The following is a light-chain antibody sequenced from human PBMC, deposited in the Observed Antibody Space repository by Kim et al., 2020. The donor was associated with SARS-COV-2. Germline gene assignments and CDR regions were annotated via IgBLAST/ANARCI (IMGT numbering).Light chain of an antibody. Sequence: QSVTSSCTGTSSDVGAYNYVSWYQQYPGKAPKLMISGVNKRPSGVPDRFSGSKSGNTASLTVSGLQAEDEADYYCSSYAGSSNVVFGGGTQLTVL. V-gene: IGLV2-8*01. CDR3: SSYAGSSNVV. CDR2: GVN. CDR1: SSDVGAYNY. J-gene: IGLJ3*02.